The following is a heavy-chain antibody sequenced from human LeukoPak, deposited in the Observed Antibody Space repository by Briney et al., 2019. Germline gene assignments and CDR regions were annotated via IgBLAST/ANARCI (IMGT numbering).Heavy chain of an antibody. Sequence: PSETLSLTCAVYGGSFSDYDWTWIRQPPGKGLEWIGEINHGGNTKYNPSLKSRVTISLDTSKNQFSLKLSSVTAADTAVYYCARGKGDLTMIAMIVTAVEFYVDHWGRGSVVTVSS. J-gene: IGHJ4*02. CDR3: ARGKGDLTMIAMIVTAVEFYVDH. D-gene: IGHD3-22*01. V-gene: IGHV4-34*01. CDR2: INHGGNT. CDR1: GGSFSDYD.